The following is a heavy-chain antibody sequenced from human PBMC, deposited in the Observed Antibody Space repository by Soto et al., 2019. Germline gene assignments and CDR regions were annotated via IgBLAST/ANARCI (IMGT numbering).Heavy chain of an antibody. CDR3: VKMGGFDF. CDR2: ITSDGRST. Sequence: EVQLVESGGGLVQPGWSLRLSCVASGFTVSKYWMHWVRQAPGKGLVWLSRITSDGRSTSYADSVKGRFTISRDNANNTVFLQTNSLRAEDTAVYYCVKMGGFDFWVQGAVVTVSS. CDR1: GFTVSKYW. J-gene: IGHJ4*02. D-gene: IGHD3-16*01. V-gene: IGHV3-74*01.